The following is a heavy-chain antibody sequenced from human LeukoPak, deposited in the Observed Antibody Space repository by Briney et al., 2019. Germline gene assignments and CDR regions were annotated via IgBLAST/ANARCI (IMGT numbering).Heavy chain of an antibody. Sequence: ASVKVSXKASGYTFTGYYMHWVRQAPGQGLEWMGWINPNSGGTNYAQKFQGRVTMTRDTSISTAYMELSRLRSDDTAVYYCARAITMIVVVMVYWGQGTLVTVSS. V-gene: IGHV1-2*02. CDR1: GYTFTGYY. D-gene: IGHD3-22*01. J-gene: IGHJ4*02. CDR2: INPNSGGT. CDR3: ARAITMIVVVMVY.